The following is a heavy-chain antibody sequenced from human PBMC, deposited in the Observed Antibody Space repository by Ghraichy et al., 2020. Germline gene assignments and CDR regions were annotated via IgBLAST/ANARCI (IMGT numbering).Heavy chain of an antibody. V-gene: IGHV3-30*02. CDR3: AKDAYWSCDY. J-gene: IGHJ4*02. Sequence: GGSLRLSCAASGFTFNIYGMHWVRQAPGKGLEWVAYVRHDGGDQYYADSVRGRFTVSRDNSMNTLDLQLNSLRPDDTAVYYCAKDAYWSCDYWGQGTLVTVSS. CDR2: VRHDGGDQ. CDR1: GFTFNIYG. D-gene: IGHD1-1*01.